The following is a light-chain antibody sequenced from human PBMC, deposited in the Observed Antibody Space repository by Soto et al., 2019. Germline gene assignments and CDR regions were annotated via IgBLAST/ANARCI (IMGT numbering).Light chain of an antibody. CDR1: QAIDNF. J-gene: IGKJ2*01. CDR2: AAA. Sequence: DLQMTQSPSSLSASVGDRVTIACRASQAIDNFLAWYQKKPGKAPKPLIYAAATLQGGVPSRFSGSGSGTDFTLTISSLQPEDFATYYCQQYFSYPRTFGPGTRVEIK. V-gene: IGKV1-16*01. CDR3: QQYFSYPRT.